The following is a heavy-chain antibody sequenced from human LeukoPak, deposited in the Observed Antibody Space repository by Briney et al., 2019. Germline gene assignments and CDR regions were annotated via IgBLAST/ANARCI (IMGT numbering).Heavy chain of an antibody. J-gene: IGHJ4*02. D-gene: IGHD2-15*01. CDR1: GGSVSGYY. CDR2: VYYSGST. CDR3: ARVHRYCSGGACYVLDN. V-gene: IGHV4-59*02. Sequence: SETLSLTCVVSGGSVSGYYWGWIRQPPGRGLEWIGYVYYSGSTNYNPSFKGRITISVDTSRNQFSLQLSSVTAADTAVYYCARVHRYCSGGACYVLDNWGQGTLVAVSS.